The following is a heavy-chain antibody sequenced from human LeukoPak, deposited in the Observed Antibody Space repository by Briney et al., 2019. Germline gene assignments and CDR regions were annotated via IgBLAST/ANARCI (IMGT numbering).Heavy chain of an antibody. D-gene: IGHD3-10*01. V-gene: IGHV3-23*01. J-gene: IGHJ4*02. CDR2: ISGSGGST. Sequence: GGSLRLSCAASGFTFNNYAMSWVRQAPGKGLEWVSAISGSGGSTYYADSVKGRFTISRDNAKNSLYLQMNSLRAEDTAVYYCARNYGSGSYYLRDYWGQGTLVTVSS. CDR3: ARNYGSGSYYLRDY. CDR1: GFTFNNYA.